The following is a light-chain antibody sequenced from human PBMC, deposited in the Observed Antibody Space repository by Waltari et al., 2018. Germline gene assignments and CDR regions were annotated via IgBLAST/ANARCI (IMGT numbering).Light chain of an antibody. CDR2: EAS. CDR3: QQYSSDSHS. V-gene: IGKV1-5*03. J-gene: IGKJ2*01. Sequence: DLQMTQSTSSLSSSVGGRVTITCRASPSISTWLAWVQLKPGKAPKLLLDEASNLESGVPARFRGSGSGTEFTLTIGSLLPEDFASYYCQQYSSDSHSFGQGTRLEI. CDR1: PSISTW.